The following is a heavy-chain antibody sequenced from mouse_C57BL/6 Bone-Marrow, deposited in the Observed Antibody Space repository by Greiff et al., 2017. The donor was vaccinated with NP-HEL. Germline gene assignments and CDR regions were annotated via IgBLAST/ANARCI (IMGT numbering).Heavy chain of an antibody. CDR3: GRWRLTGAMDY. CDR2: IYPSDSET. V-gene: IGHV1-61*01. CDR1: GYTFTSYW. J-gene: IGHJ4*01. D-gene: IGHD1-1*01. Sequence: VQLQQPGAELVRPGSSVKLSCKASGYTFTSYWMAWVQQRPGQGLEWIGNIYPSDSETHYNQKFKDKATLTVDKSSSTAYMQLSSLTSEDSAVYYCGRWRLTGAMDYWGQGTSVTVSS.